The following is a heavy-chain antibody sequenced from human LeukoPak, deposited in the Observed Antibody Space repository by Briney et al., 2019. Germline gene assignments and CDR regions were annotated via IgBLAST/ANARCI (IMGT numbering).Heavy chain of an antibody. Sequence: GGSLRLSCAASGFTVSSNYMSWVRQAPGKGLEWVSVIYSGGSTYYADSVKGRFTISRDNSKNTLYLQMNSLRAEDTAVYYCARLRGYYQKWFDPWGQGTLVTVSS. D-gene: IGHD3-3*01. CDR1: GFTVSSNY. V-gene: IGHV3-66*02. CDR2: IYSGGST. J-gene: IGHJ5*02. CDR3: ARLRGYYQKWFDP.